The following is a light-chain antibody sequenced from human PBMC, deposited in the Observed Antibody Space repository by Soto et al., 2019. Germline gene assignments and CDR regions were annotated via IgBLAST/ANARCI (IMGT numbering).Light chain of an antibody. Sequence: QSVLTQPPSVSGAPGQRVTISCTGSSSTIGAGYDVHWYQQLPGTAPKLLIYGNSNRPSGAPDRFSGSKSGTSASLAITGLQAEDEADYYCQSYDSSLSGDVVFGGGTKLTVL. CDR3: QSYDSSLSGDVV. CDR1: SSTIGAGYD. J-gene: IGLJ2*01. V-gene: IGLV1-40*01. CDR2: GNS.